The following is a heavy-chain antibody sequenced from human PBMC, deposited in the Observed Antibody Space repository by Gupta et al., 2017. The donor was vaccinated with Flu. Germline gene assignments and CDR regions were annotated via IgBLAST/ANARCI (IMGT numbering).Heavy chain of an antibody. Sequence: PGKGLEWVSGISWNSGSIGYADSVKGRFTISRDNAKNSLYLQMNSLRAEDTALYYCAKDFSSSWYGHNWFDPWGQGTLVTVSS. J-gene: IGHJ5*02. V-gene: IGHV3-9*01. CDR2: ISWNSGSI. D-gene: IGHD6-13*01. CDR3: AKDFSSSWYGHNWFDP.